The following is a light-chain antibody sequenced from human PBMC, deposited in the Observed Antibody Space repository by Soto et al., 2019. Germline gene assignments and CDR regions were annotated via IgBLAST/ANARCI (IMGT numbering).Light chain of an antibody. Sequence: QSVLTQPASVSGSPGQSIAISCTGTSSDVGSYNYVSWYQHHPGKAPKVMIYDVSSRPSGVSNRFSGSKSGNTASLTISWLQAEDEADYYCISYTTISTYVFGTGTKLTVL. CDR3: ISYTTISTYV. J-gene: IGLJ1*01. V-gene: IGLV2-14*03. CDR2: DVS. CDR1: SSDVGSYNY.